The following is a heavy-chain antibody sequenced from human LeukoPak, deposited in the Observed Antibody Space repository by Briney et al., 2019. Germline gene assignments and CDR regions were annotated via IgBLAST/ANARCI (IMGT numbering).Heavy chain of an antibody. V-gene: IGHV1-24*01. CDR1: GYTLTELS. J-gene: IGHJ4*02. D-gene: IGHD2-2*01. CDR2: FDPEDGET. Sequence: ASVKVSCKVSGYTLTELSMHWMRQAPGKGLEWMGGFDPEDGETIYAQKFQGRVTMTEDTSTDAAYMELSSLRSEDTAVYYCATDPIGYCSSTSCRGRNDYWGQGTLVTVSS. CDR3: ATDPIGYCSSTSCRGRNDY.